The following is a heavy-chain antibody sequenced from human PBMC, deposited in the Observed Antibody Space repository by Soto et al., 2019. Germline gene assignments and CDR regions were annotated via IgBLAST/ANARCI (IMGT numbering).Heavy chain of an antibody. V-gene: IGHV4-59*01. D-gene: IGHD6-6*01. CDR3: ALSIAAPPRGYYYYYGMDV. Sequence: QVQLQESGPGLVKPSETLSLTCTVSGGSISSYYWSWIRQPPGKGLEWIGYIYYSGSTNYNPSLKSRVTISVDTSKIQFHLKLSSVTAEDTAVYYCALSIAAPPRGYYYYYGMDVWGQGTTVTVSS. J-gene: IGHJ6*02. CDR1: GGSISSYY. CDR2: IYYSGST.